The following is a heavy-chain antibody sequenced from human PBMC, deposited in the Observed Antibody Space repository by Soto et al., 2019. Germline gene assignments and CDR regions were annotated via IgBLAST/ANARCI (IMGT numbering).Heavy chain of an antibody. V-gene: IGHV4-38-2*01. Sequence: PSETLSLTCAVSGFSISSGYYWGWIRQPPGKGLEWIGSIYHSGSTYYNPTLKSRLTISVNTSRNQFSLNLSSVTAADTAVYYCARVNGWVDYWGQGTLVTVSS. J-gene: IGHJ4*02. CDR3: ARVNGWVDY. CDR1: GFSISSGYY. D-gene: IGHD6-19*01. CDR2: IYHSGST.